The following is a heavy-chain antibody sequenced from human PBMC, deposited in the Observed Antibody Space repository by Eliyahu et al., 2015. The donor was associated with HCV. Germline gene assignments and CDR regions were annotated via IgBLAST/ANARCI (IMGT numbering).Heavy chain of an antibody. D-gene: IGHD1-26*01. V-gene: IGHV1-18*01. Sequence: ITWVRQAPGQGLEWMGWISAHSADTDDVKTTSAQKFQDRLTLTTNTSTSTAYMELRSLRSDDTAVYFCARVEQWEQLRRRGPFDIWGQGTTVTVSS. CDR2: ISAHSADT. J-gene: IGHJ3*02. CDR3: ARVEQWEQLRRRGPFDI.